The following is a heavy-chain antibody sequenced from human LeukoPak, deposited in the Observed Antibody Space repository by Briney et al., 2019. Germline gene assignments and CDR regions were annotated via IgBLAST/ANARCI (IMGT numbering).Heavy chain of an antibody. D-gene: IGHD5-12*01. Sequence: ASVKVSCKASGYTFNGYYMQWVRQAPAQGLEWMGRINPNSGGTDSAQKVQGRVTMTIDTSINTAYMELSSLTSDGTAVYYCARDRRGYSGYDMNWGQGTLVTVSS. CDR2: INPNSGGT. J-gene: IGHJ4*02. CDR3: ARDRRGYSGYDMN. V-gene: IGHV1-2*06. CDR1: GYTFNGYY.